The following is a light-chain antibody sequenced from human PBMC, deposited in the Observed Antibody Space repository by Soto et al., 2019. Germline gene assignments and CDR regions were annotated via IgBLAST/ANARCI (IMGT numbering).Light chain of an antibody. Sequence: DIQMTQSPSTLSGSVGDRVTITCRASQTISSWLAWYQQKPGKAPKLLIYKAFTLKSGVPSRFSGSGSGTEFTLTISSLQPDGFATYYCQHYNSYSEAFGQGTKVDIK. CDR2: KAF. J-gene: IGKJ1*01. CDR1: QTISSW. V-gene: IGKV1-5*03. CDR3: QHYNSYSEA.